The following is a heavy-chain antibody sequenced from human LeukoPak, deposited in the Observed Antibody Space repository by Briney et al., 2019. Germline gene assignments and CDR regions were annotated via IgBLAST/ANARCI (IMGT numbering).Heavy chain of an antibody. D-gene: IGHD6-13*01. V-gene: IGHV4-59*01. Sequence: SETLSLTCTVSGGSISSYYWSWIRQPPGKGLEWIGYIYYSGGTNYNPSLKSRVTISVDTSKNQFSLKLSSVTAADTAVYYCARTEGSSWSYYFDYWGQGTLVTVSS. CDR2: IYYSGGT. J-gene: IGHJ4*02. CDR3: ARTEGSSWSYYFDY. CDR1: GGSISSYY.